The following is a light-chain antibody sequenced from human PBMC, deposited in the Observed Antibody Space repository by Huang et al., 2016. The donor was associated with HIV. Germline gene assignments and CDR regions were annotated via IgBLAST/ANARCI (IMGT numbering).Light chain of an antibody. CDR1: QSVSSSY. V-gene: IGKV3-20*01. CDR2: GAS. CDR3: QQYGSSPVT. Sequence: EIVLTQSPGTLSLSPGERATLSCRASQSVSSSYLAWYQQKPGQAPRLLIYGASSRGTGIPDRFSGSGSGTDFTLTISRLEPEDFAVYYCQQYGSSPVTFGQGTKLEIK. J-gene: IGKJ2*01.